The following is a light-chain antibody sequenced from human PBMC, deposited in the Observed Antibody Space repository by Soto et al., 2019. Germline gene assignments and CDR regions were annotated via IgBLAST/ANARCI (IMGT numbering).Light chain of an antibody. CDR1: SSDVGGYNY. CDR3: SSYTTSSTLYVV. J-gene: IGLJ2*01. CDR2: EVS. Sequence: QSVLTQPASVSGSPGQPITISCTGTSSDVGGYNYVSWYQQHPGKAPKLMIYEVSNRPSGVSNRFSGSKSGNTASLTISGLQAEDEADYYCSSYTTSSTLYVVFGGGTQLTVL. V-gene: IGLV2-14*01.